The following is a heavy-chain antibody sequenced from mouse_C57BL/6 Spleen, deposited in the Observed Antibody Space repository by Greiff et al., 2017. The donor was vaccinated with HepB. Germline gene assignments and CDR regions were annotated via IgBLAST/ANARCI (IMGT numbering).Heavy chain of an antibody. V-gene: IGHV5-4*01. CDR1: GFTFSSYA. J-gene: IGHJ1*03. CDR3: ARGIVTHWYFDV. CDR2: ISDGGSYT. Sequence: EVQGVESGGGLVKPGGSLKLSCAASGFTFSSYAMSWVRQTPEKRLEWVATISDGGSYTYYPDNVKGRFTISRDNAKNNLYLQMSHLKSEDTAMYYGARGIVTHWYFDVWGTGTTVTVSS. D-gene: IGHD2-5*01.